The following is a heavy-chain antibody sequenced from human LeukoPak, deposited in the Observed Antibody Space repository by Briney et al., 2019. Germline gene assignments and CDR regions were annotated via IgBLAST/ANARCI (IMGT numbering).Heavy chain of an antibody. CDR3: ARDYEGDYFDY. V-gene: IGHV4-59*01. D-gene: IGHD3-16*01. J-gene: IGHJ4*02. CDR1: GGSISSYY. CDR2: IYYSGST. Sequence: SETLSLTCTVSGGSISSYYWSWLRQPPGKGLEWIGYIYYSGSTNYNPSLKSRVTISVDTSKNQFSLKLSSVTAADTAVYYCARDYEGDYFDYWGQGTLVTVSS.